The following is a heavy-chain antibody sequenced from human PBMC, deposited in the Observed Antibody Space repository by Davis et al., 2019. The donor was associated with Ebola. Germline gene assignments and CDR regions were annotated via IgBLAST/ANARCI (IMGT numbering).Heavy chain of an antibody. CDR3: ARSKRYSSGWTRVYDY. CDR1: GGSVSSGSYY. Sequence: PSETLSLTCTVSGGSVSSGSYYWSWIRQPPGKGLEWIGEINHSGSTNYNPSLKSRVTISVDTSKNQFSLKLSSVTAADTAVYYCARSKRYSSGWTRVYDYWGQGTLVTVSS. D-gene: IGHD6-19*01. CDR2: INHSGST. V-gene: IGHV4-39*07. J-gene: IGHJ4*02.